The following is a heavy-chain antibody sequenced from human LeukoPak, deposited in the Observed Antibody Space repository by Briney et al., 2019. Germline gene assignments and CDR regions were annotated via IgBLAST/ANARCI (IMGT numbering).Heavy chain of an antibody. V-gene: IGHV1-2*02. CDR1: GYTFTGYY. CDR2: INPNSGGT. CDR3: ARDIVVVPAAMRADWVDY. Sequence: ASVKVSCKASGYTFTGYYMHWVRQAPGQGLEWMRWINPNSGGTNYAQMFQGRVTMTRDTSISTAYMELSRLRSDDTAVYCCARDIVVVPAAMRADWVDYWGQGTLVTVSS. J-gene: IGHJ4*02. D-gene: IGHD2-2*01.